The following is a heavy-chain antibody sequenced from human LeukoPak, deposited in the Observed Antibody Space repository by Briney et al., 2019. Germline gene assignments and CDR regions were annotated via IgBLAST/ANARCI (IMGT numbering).Heavy chain of an antibody. Sequence: GGSLRLSCAASGFTVNSNSMSWVRQATGKGLECVAAIYSGDSTYYPDSVKGRFSISRDNSKNTLYLQMSSLRAEDTAIYYCVGRPYYYYGMDVWGQGTAVTVSS. CDR2: IYSGDST. CDR3: VGRPYYYYGMDV. J-gene: IGHJ6*02. CDR1: GFTVNSNS. V-gene: IGHV3-53*01.